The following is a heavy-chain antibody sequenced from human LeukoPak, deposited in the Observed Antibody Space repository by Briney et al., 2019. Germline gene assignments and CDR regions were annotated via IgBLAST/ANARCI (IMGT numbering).Heavy chain of an antibody. CDR3: AKDSDISAFFDY. CDR2: ISGSGTTT. CDR1: GFTFKNYA. D-gene: IGHD2-15*01. Sequence: GGSPRLSCTASGFTFKNYAINWVRQAPGKGLEWVSRISGSGTTTDYADSVKGRFTGSRDNSKNTVYLQMTSLRAEDTAIYYCAKDSDISAFFDYWGQGTPVTVSS. V-gene: IGHV3-23*01. J-gene: IGHJ4*02.